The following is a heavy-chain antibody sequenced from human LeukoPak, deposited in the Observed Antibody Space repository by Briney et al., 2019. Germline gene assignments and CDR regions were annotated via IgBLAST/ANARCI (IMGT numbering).Heavy chain of an antibody. CDR2: INHSGST. V-gene: IGHV4-34*01. CDR3: ARRVDFWSGYSPEIYGMDV. CDR1: GGSFSGYY. D-gene: IGHD3-3*01. Sequence: PSETLSLTCAVYGGSFSGYYWSWIRQPPGKGLEWIGEINHSGSTNYNPSLKSRATISVDTSKNQFSLKLSSVTAADTAVYYCARRVDFWSGYSPEIYGMDVWGQGTTVTVSS. J-gene: IGHJ6*02.